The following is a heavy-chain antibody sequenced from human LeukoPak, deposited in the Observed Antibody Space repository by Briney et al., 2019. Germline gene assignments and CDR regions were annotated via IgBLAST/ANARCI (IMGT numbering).Heavy chain of an antibody. CDR3: ARHFSGAAAPLPFDY. Sequence: SETLSLTCTVSGGSISSYYWSWIRQPPGKGLEWIGYIYYSGYTNYNPSLKSRVTISLDTSKNQFSLELRSVTAADTAVCYCARHFSGAAAPLPFDYWGQGTLVTVSS. J-gene: IGHJ4*02. CDR2: IYYSGYT. V-gene: IGHV4-59*08. D-gene: IGHD6-13*01. CDR1: GGSISSYY.